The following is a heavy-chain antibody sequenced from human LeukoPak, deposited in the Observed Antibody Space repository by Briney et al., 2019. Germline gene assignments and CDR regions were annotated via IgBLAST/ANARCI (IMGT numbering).Heavy chain of an antibody. CDR3: AKIDRQYCSRSSCYALDY. Sequence: GESLKISCKCSGYSFTSYWIGWVRQMPGKGLEWMGIIYPGDSDTRKSPSFQGQVTISVDKSISTAYLQWSSLKASDTAIYYCAKIDRQYCSRSSCYALDYWGQGTQVTVSS. CDR2: IYPGDSDT. D-gene: IGHD2-2*01. V-gene: IGHV5-51*01. J-gene: IGHJ4*02. CDR1: GYSFTSYW.